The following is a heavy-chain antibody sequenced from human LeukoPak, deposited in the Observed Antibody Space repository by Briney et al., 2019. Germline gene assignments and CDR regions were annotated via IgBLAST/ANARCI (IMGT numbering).Heavy chain of an antibody. J-gene: IGHJ6*03. V-gene: IGHV4-4*09. CDR3: AKHDTLFGAAHYYMDV. D-gene: IGHD3-3*01. Sequence: PSETLSLTCTVSGGSISTYYWSWIRQPPGKGLEWLGYIYISGNTNYNPSLESRVTISLDTSKNHFSLNLSSVTAADTAVYYCAKHDTLFGAAHYYMDVWGKGTTVTVSS. CDR2: IYISGNT. CDR1: GGSISTYY.